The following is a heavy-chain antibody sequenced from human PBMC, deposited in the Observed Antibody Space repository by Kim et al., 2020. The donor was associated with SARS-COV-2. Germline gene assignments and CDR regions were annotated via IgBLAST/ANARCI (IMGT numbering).Heavy chain of an antibody. CDR1: GYTFTSYD. CDR2: MNPNSGNT. D-gene: IGHD3-22*01. Sequence: ASVKVSCKASGYTFTSYDINWVRQATGQGLEWMGWMNPNSGNTGYAQKFQGRVTMTRNTSISTAYMELSSLRSEDTAVYYCARGGAITMIVVVITPYYHYGMDVWGQGTTVTVSS. CDR3: ARGGAITMIVVVITPYYHYGMDV. J-gene: IGHJ6*02. V-gene: IGHV1-8*01.